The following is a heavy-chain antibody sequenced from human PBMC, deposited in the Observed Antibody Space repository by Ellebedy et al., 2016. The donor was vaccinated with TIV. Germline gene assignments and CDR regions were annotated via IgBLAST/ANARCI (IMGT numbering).Heavy chain of an antibody. Sequence: GESLKISCAVSGLTFSGYAMSWVRQTPGKRLEWVSGINSRGGTTSYADSGKGRFTISRDNSKNTLYLQMNSLRAEDTAVYYCASPKSSLNIWGHGTTVTVSS. CDR2: INSRGGTT. CDR3: ASPKSSLNI. D-gene: IGHD2-15*01. CDR1: GLTFSGYA. J-gene: IGHJ6*02. V-gene: IGHV3-23*01.